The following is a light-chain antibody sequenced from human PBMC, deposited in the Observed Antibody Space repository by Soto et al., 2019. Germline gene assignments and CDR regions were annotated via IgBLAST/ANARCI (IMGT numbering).Light chain of an antibody. V-gene: IGLV2-8*01. CDR2: EVS. J-gene: IGLJ2*01. CDR1: SSDIGGYNY. Sequence: QSALTQPPSASGSPGQSVTISCTGTSSDIGGYNYVSWFQQHPGKAPKLMIYEVSERPSGVPDRFSGSKSGNTASLTVSGLLPEDEADYYCSSYAGTLSWVFGGGTQLTVL. CDR3: SSYAGTLSWV.